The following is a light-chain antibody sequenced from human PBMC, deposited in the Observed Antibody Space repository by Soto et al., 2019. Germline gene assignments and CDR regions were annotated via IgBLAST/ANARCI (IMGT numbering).Light chain of an antibody. Sequence: EIVLTQSPRTLSLSPGERATLSCRASQSLRSTSLAWYQQKPGQAPRLLIYGASTRATDMPGRFSGRGAGAEFTLTISSLQSEDFAVYYCQQYRSWPHTFGQGTKVDIK. V-gene: IGKV3-20*01. J-gene: IGKJ1*01. CDR3: QQYRSWPHT. CDR1: QSLRSTS. CDR2: GAS.